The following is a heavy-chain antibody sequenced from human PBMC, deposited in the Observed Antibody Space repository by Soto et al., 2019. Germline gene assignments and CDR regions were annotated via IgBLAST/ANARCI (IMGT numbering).Heavy chain of an antibody. Sequence: QVQLVESGGGVVQPGRSLRLSCAASGFTFSSYGMHWVRQAPGKGLEWVAVISYDGSNKYYADSVKGRFTISRDNSKNTLYLQMNSLRAEDTAVYYCAKDRRLVGAHGPDSWGQGTLVTVSS. CDR1: GFTFSSYG. CDR3: AKDRRLVGAHGPDS. V-gene: IGHV3-30*18. D-gene: IGHD1-26*01. J-gene: IGHJ4*02. CDR2: ISYDGSNK.